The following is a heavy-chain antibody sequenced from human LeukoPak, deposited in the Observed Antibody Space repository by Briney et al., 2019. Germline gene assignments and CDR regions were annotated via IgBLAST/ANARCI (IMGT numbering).Heavy chain of an antibody. J-gene: IGHJ6*02. Sequence: ASVKVSCKASGYTFTSYGISWVRQAPGQGLEWMGWMNPNSGNTGYAQKFQGRVTMTRNTSISTAYMELSSLRSEDTAVYYCASQHLGITIFGVVISDYGMDVWGQGTTVTVSS. V-gene: IGHV1-8*02. CDR1: GYTFTSYG. CDR2: MNPNSGNT. CDR3: ASQHLGITIFGVVISDYGMDV. D-gene: IGHD3-3*01.